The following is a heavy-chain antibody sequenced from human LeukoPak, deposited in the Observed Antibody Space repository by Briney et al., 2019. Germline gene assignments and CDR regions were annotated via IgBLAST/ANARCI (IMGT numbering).Heavy chain of an antibody. CDR3: ARAVGAINY. Sequence: GGSLRLSCAASGFTFSNYEMNWVRQAPGKGLEWVSYISSSGSTIYHAVSVRGRFTISRDNAKNSLYLQMNSLRAEDTAVYYCARAVGAINYWGQGTLVTVSS. V-gene: IGHV3-48*03. D-gene: IGHD1-26*01. J-gene: IGHJ4*02. CDR2: ISSSGSTI. CDR1: GFTFSNYE.